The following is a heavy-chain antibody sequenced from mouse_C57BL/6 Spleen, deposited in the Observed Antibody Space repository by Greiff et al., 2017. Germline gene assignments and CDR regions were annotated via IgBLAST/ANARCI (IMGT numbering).Heavy chain of an antibody. CDR2: INPNNGGT. V-gene: IGHV1-18*01. J-gene: IGHJ3*01. CDR1: GYTFTDYN. Sequence: VQLKESGPELVKPGASVKIPCKASGYTFTDYNMDWVKQSHGKSLEWIGDINPNNGGTIYNQKFKGKATLTVDRSSSTAYMELRSLTSEDTAVYYWARRDGTAWFAYWGQGTLVTVSA. CDR3: ARRDGTAWFAY. D-gene: IGHD1-1*01.